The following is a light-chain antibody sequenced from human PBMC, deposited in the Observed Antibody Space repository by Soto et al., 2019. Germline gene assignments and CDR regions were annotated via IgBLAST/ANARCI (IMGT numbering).Light chain of an antibody. J-gene: IGLJ3*02. CDR2: DVS. Sequence: QSALTQPASVSGSPGQSIAISCTGTRSDDGGYNYVSWYQQPPGKAPKLIIYDVSDRPSGVSNRFSGSKSGNTASLTISGLQADDEADYYCSSYTSQSTVVFGGGTKVTVL. CDR3: SSYTSQSTVV. CDR1: RSDDGGYNY. V-gene: IGLV2-14*01.